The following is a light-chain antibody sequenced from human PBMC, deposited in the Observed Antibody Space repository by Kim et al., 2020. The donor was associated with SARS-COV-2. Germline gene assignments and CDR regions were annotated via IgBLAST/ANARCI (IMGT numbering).Light chain of an antibody. J-gene: IGKJ1*01. CDR2: GTS. Sequence: EIVLTQSPGTLSLSPGERATLSCRASQSVSSSYLAWYQQKSGQAPRLLIYGTSNRATGIPDRFSGSGSGTDFTLTISRLEPEDFAVYYCQQYASSPRTFGQGTKVDIK. CDR1: QSVSSSY. CDR3: QQYASSPRT. V-gene: IGKV3-20*01.